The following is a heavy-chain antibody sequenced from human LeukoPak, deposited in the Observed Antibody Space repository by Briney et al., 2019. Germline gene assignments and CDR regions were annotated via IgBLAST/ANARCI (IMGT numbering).Heavy chain of an antibody. CDR2: ISSKGDIT. Sequence: GGSLRLSCAASGFTFGSCAMHWVRQAPGKGLEFVSAISSKGDITYYANSVKGGFIMSRDNSKNTLYLQMGSLRAEDMAVYYCARWGGGADYWGQGTLVTVSS. CDR3: ARWGGGADY. V-gene: IGHV3-64*01. J-gene: IGHJ4*02. D-gene: IGHD3-10*01. CDR1: GFTFGSCA.